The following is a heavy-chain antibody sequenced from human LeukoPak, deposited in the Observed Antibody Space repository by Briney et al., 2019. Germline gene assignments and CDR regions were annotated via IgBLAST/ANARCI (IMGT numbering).Heavy chain of an antibody. D-gene: IGHD1-1*01. CDR2: INPNSGGT. V-gene: IGHV1-2*02. Sequence: ASVKVSCKASGYTFTDYYMHWVRQAPGQGLEWMGWINPNSGGTNYAQNFQDRVTMTRDTSISTAYMDLSRLRSDDTAVYYCAREAARYTFGIWGQGTMVTVSS. CDR3: AREAARYTFGI. J-gene: IGHJ3*02. CDR1: GYTFTDYY.